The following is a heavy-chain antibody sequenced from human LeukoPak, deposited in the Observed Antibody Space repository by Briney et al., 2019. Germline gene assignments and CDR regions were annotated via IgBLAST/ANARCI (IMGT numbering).Heavy chain of an antibody. CDR2: INWNGGST. V-gene: IGHV3-20*04. CDR1: GFTFDDYG. J-gene: IGHJ3*02. D-gene: IGHD6-13*01. Sequence: GGSLRLSCAASGFTFDDYGMSWVRQAPGKGLEWVSGINWNGGSTGYADSVKGRFTISRDNSKNTLYLQMNSLRAEDTAVYYCARVEQQLEAFDIWGQGTMVTVSS. CDR3: ARVEQQLEAFDI.